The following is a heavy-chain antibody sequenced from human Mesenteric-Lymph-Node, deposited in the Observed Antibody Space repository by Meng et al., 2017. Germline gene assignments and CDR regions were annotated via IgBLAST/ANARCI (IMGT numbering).Heavy chain of an antibody. D-gene: IGHD6-19*01. V-gene: IGHV7-4-1*01. CDR3: ARGNGWRFDY. J-gene: IGHJ4*02. CDR1: GYNFTSSF. CDR2: ININTGNP. Sequence: VQLVPFCYELKKTGDSVKVSCQAAGYNFTSSFMNWVRHAPGQGLEWMGWININTGNPTYAQGFTGRFVFSLDTSVSTAYLQIDSLKADDTAVYYCARGNGWRFDYWGQGTLVTVSS.